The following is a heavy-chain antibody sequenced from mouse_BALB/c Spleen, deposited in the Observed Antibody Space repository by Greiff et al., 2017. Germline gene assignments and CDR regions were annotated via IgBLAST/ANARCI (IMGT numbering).Heavy chain of an antibody. CDR1: GFAFSSYD. CDR3: ARDYGSSYVYFDV. CDR2: ISSGGGST. V-gene: IGHV5-12-1*01. J-gene: IGHJ1*01. Sequence: EVNVVESGGGLVKPGGSLKLSCAASGFAFSSYDMSWVRQTPEKRLEWVAYISSGGGSTYYPDTVKGRFTISRDNAKNTLYLQMSSLKSEDTAMYYCARDYGSSYVYFDVWGAGTTVTVSS. D-gene: IGHD1-1*01.